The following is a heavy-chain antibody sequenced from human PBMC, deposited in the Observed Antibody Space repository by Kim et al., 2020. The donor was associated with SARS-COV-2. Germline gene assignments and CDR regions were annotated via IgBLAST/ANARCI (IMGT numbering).Heavy chain of an antibody. Sequence: KSRVTISLDTPKNQFSLKLSSVTAADTAVYYCARGLEGYYGSGSIVQLDSWGQGTLVTVSS. J-gene: IGHJ4*02. V-gene: IGHV4-39*07. D-gene: IGHD3-10*01. CDR3: ARGLEGYYGSGSIVQLDS.